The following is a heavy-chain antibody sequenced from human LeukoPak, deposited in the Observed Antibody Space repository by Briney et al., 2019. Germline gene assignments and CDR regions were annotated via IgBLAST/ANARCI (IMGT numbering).Heavy chain of an antibody. Sequence: GGSLRLSCAASGFTFSSYAMSWVRQAPGEGLEWVSSISGMGGSTYYADSVKGRFTISRDNSKNPMYLQMNSLRAEDTAVYYCARWRGGFCSSTSCPGGLDYWGQGTLVTVSS. CDR2: ISGMGGST. J-gene: IGHJ4*02. V-gene: IGHV3-23*01. D-gene: IGHD2-2*01. CDR3: ARWRGGFCSSTSCPGGLDY. CDR1: GFTFSSYA.